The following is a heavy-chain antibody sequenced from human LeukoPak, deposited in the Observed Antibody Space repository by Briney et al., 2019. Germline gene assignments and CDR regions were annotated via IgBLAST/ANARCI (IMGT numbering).Heavy chain of an antibody. D-gene: IGHD4-23*01. Sequence: GESLKISCKGSGYSFTNYWIAWVRQLPGKGLEWMGIIYPGNSDTRYSPSFQGQVTISVDKSISTAYLQWSSLKASDTAMYYCAHGRWSADDPFDIWSQGTMVTVSS. V-gene: IGHV5-51*01. CDR2: IYPGNSDT. CDR3: AHGRWSADDPFDI. CDR1: GYSFTNYW. J-gene: IGHJ3*02.